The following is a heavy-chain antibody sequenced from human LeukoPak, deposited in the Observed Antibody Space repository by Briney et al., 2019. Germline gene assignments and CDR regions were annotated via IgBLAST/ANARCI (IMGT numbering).Heavy chain of an antibody. J-gene: IGHJ6*01. V-gene: IGHV3-23*01. CDR3: AKMKGHPLQKYYMDV. D-gene: IGHD2/OR15-2a*01. Sequence: PGGSLRLSCAASGFSFSSYAMSWVRQAPGKGLEWVSSISSSGGSTYYADSVKGRFTISRDNSKNTLYLEMNSLRAEDTAIYYCAKMKGHPLQKYYMDVWGQGTTVTVSS. CDR1: GFSFSSYA. CDR2: ISSSGGST.